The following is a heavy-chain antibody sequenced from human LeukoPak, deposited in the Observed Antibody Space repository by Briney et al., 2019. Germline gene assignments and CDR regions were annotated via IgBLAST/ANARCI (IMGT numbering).Heavy chain of an antibody. J-gene: IGHJ4*02. V-gene: IGHV1-2*02. CDR3: ARGLQWLGRVNNEYYFDY. CDR1: GYTLTELS. Sequence: GASVKVSCKVSGYTLTELSMHWVRQAPGQGLEWMGWINPNSGGTNYAQKFQGRVTMTRDTSISTAYMELSRLRSDDTAVYYCARGLQWLGRVNNEYYFDYWGQGTLVTVSS. D-gene: IGHD6-19*01. CDR2: INPNSGGT.